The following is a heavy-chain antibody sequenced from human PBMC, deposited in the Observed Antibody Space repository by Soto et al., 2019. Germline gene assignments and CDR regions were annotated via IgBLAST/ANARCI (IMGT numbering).Heavy chain of an antibody. Sequence: QVQLVESGGGVVQPGRSLRLSCAASGFTFSHYAMHWVRQAPGKGLEWVAVIWYDGSDKYYADSVRGRFTISRDTSKNTLSLQMNSLRAEDTAVYYCVRDQMEGWHNWHEFVFDIWGQGTMVSVSS. CDR2: IWYDGSDK. D-gene: IGHD1-20*01. CDR1: GFTFSHYA. CDR3: VRDQMEGWHNWHEFVFDI. V-gene: IGHV3-33*01. J-gene: IGHJ3*02.